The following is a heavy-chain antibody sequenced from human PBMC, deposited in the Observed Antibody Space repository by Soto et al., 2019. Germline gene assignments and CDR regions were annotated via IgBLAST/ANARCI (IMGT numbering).Heavy chain of an antibody. J-gene: IGHJ5*02. CDR1: GGTFSSYA. CDR3: ARCYDILTGYYNGGYNWFDP. CDR2: IIPIFGTA. D-gene: IGHD3-9*01. V-gene: IGHV1-69*13. Sequence: SVKVSCKASGGTFSSYAISWVRQAPGQGLEWMGGIIPIFGTANYAQKFQGRVTITADESTSTAYMELSSLRSEDTAVYYCARCYDILTGYYNGGYNWFDPWGQGTLVTVSS.